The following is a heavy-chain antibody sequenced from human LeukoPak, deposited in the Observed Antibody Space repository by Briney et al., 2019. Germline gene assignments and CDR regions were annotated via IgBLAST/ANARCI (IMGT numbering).Heavy chain of an antibody. Sequence: ASVKVSCKASGYTFTGYYMHWVRQAPGQGLEWMGWINPNSGGTNYAHKFQGRVTMTRDTSISTAYMELSRLRSDDTAVYYCASAIPGNYDYYYYYYMDVWGKGTTVTVSS. CDR1: GYTFTGYY. CDR2: INPNSGGT. CDR3: ASAIPGNYDYYYYYYMDV. D-gene: IGHD3-22*01. J-gene: IGHJ6*03. V-gene: IGHV1-2*02.